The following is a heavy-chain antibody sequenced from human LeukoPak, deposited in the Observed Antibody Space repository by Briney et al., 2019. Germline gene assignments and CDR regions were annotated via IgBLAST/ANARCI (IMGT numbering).Heavy chain of an antibody. V-gene: IGHV4-59*11. CDR3: ARSYYYDRSGSRHYYFDS. CDR2: IYYSGST. Sequence: PSETLSLTCTVSGGSISNHYWNWIRQPPGKGLEWIGHIYYSGSTNYNPSLTSRVTISVDRSKTQFSLNLSSVTAADTAVYYCARSYYYDRSGSRHYYFDSWGQGTLVTVSS. D-gene: IGHD3-22*01. J-gene: IGHJ4*02. CDR1: GGSISNHY.